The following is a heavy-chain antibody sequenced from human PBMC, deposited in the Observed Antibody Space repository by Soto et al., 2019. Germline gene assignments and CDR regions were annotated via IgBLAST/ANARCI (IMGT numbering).Heavy chain of an antibody. D-gene: IGHD5-12*01. Sequence: EVQLVESGGGLVKPGGSLRLSCAASGFTFSSYSMNWVRQAPGKGLEWVSSISSSSSYIYYADSVKGRFTISRDNAKNSLYLQMNSLRAEDTAVYYCARGGYSGYHYYDGMDVWGQGTTVTVSS. J-gene: IGHJ6*02. CDR1: GFTFSSYS. CDR3: ARGGYSGYHYYDGMDV. V-gene: IGHV3-21*01. CDR2: ISSSSSYI.